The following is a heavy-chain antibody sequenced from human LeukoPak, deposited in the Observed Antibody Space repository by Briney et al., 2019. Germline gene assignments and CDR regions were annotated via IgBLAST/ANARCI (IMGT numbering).Heavy chain of an antibody. CDR3: ARHVWLQPFDY. Sequence: SETLSLTCSVSGGSMNSYYWSWIRQSPGKGLEWIGYIYYSGSTNYNPSLKSRVTITVDTSKNQFSLKLSSVTAADTAVYYCARHVWLQPFDYWGQGTLVTVSS. CDR1: GGSMNSYY. V-gene: IGHV4-59*08. CDR2: IYYSGST. D-gene: IGHD3-9*01. J-gene: IGHJ4*02.